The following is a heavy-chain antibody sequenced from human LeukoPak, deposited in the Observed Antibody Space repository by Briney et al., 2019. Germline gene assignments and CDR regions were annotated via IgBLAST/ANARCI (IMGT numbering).Heavy chain of an antibody. CDR3: ARTSSSGWYKFSWFDP. Sequence: SETLSLTCAVYGGSFSGYYWSWIRQPPGKGLEWIGEINHSGSTNYNPSLESRVTISVDTSKNQFSLKLSSVTAADTAVYYCARTSSSGWYKFSWFDPWGQGTLVTVSS. J-gene: IGHJ5*02. D-gene: IGHD6-19*01. V-gene: IGHV4-34*01. CDR2: INHSGST. CDR1: GGSFSGYY.